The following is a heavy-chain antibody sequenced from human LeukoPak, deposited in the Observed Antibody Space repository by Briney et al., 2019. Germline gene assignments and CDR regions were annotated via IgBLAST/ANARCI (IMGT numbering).Heavy chain of an antibody. CDR3: ARVRSIGDYDY. V-gene: IGHV3-21*01. D-gene: IGHD4-17*01. CDR2: ISYSSSYK. Sequence: GGSLRLSXAASGFTFSSYSMNWVRQAPGKGLEWVSSISYSSSYKDYADSVKGRFTISRDNAKNSLYLQMKSLRAEDTAEYYCARVRSIGDYDYWGQGTLVTVSS. CDR1: GFTFSSYS. J-gene: IGHJ4*02.